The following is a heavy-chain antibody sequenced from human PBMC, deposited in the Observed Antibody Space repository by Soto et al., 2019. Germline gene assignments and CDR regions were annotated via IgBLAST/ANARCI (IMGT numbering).Heavy chain of an antibody. J-gene: IGHJ3*02. V-gene: IGHV4-39*01. CDR2: IYYSGST. CDR1: GGSISSSSYY. CDR3: ATDTVVVPAAIGYGAFDI. D-gene: IGHD2-2*02. Sequence: SETLSLTCTVSGGSISSSSYYWGWIRQPPGKGLEWIGSIYYSGSTYYNPSLKSRVTISVDTSKNQFSLKLSYVTAADTAAYYCATDTVVVPAAIGYGAFDIWGQGTMVTVSS.